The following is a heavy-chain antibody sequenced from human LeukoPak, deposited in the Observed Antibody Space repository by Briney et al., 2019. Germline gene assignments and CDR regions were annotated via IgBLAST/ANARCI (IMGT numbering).Heavy chain of an antibody. CDR3: ARVPWANYYDIYFDY. D-gene: IGHD3-22*01. J-gene: IGHJ4*02. V-gene: IGHV1-46*01. CDR1: GYTFTTFY. Sequence: ASVKVSRKASGYTFTTFYMHWVRQAPGQGLEWMGIINPSSGSISYAQKFQGRVTMTRDTSTSTVYMEPSSLRSEDTAVYYCARVPWANYYDIYFDYWGQGTLVTVSS. CDR2: INPSSGSI.